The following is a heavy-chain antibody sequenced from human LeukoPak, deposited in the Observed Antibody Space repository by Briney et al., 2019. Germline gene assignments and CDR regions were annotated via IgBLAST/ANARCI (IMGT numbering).Heavy chain of an antibody. CDR1: GGSFNSYY. D-gene: IGHD2-15*01. Sequence: PSETLSLTCGVYGGSFNSYYWSWIRQPPGKGLEWIGEINHSGSTNYNPSLKSRVTISVDTSKNQFSLKLRSVTAADTAVYYCATEVVGRGQFDYWGQGTLVTVSS. CDR2: INHSGST. J-gene: IGHJ4*02. CDR3: ATEVVGRGQFDY. V-gene: IGHV4-34*01.